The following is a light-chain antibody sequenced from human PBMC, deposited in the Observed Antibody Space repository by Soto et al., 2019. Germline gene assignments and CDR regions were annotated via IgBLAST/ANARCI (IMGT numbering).Light chain of an antibody. Sequence: DIQMTQSPSSLSASVGDRVSITCRASQYINIYLAWFQQKPGKAPKLLIYKASSLESGVPSRFSGSGSGTDFTLTISSLEPEDSAVYYCQQRHMWPITFGQGTRLEIK. J-gene: IGKJ5*01. CDR3: QQRHMWPIT. CDR1: QYINIY. CDR2: KAS. V-gene: IGKV1-16*01.